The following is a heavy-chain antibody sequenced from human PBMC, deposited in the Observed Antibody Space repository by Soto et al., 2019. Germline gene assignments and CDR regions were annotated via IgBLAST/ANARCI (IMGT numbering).Heavy chain of an antibody. CDR2: ISSSFISI. D-gene: IGHD1-1*01. CDR3: ARVSATGWVVNGREYFDY. CDR1: GFPFSNYY. J-gene: IGHJ4*02. Sequence: HVQLVQSGGGLVKPGGSLRLSCEVSGFPFSNYYMSWIRQAPGKGLEWLADISSSFISIHYADSVKGRFSISRDNANNSLFLQTTSVRAEDTALYYCARVSATGWVVNGREYFDYWAQGTLVPVSS. V-gene: IGHV3-11*01.